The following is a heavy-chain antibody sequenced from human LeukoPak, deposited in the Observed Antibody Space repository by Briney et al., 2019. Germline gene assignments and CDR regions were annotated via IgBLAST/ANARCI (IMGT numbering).Heavy chain of an antibody. J-gene: IGHJ4*02. CDR1: GGSFSGYY. CDR2: INHSGST. CDR3: AGMIVVVTPTSFDY. D-gene: IGHD3-22*01. V-gene: IGHV4-34*01. Sequence: SETLSLTCAVYGGSFSGYYWSWIRQPPGKGLEWIGEINHSGSTDYNPSLKSRVTISVDTSKNQFSLKLSSVTAADTAVYYCAGMIVVVTPTSFDYWGQGTLVTVSS.